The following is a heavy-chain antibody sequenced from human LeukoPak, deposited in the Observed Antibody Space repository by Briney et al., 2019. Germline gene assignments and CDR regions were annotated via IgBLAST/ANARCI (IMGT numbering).Heavy chain of an antibody. D-gene: IGHD6-19*01. CDR2: ISGSGGST. Sequence: GGSLRLSCAVSGFTFSSYAMSWVRQAPGKGLEWVSAISGSGGSTYYADSVKGRFTISRDNSKNTLYLQMNSLRAEDTAVYYCAKLVAVAGHFDYWGQGTLVTVSS. CDR3: AKLVAVAGHFDY. J-gene: IGHJ4*02. V-gene: IGHV3-23*01. CDR1: GFTFSSYA.